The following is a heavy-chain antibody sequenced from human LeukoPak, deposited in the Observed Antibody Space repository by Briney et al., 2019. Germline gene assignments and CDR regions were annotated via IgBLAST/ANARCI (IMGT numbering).Heavy chain of an antibody. D-gene: IGHD6-13*01. J-gene: IGHJ6*02. CDR1: GFTFSSYV. Sequence: GRSLRLSCAASGFTFSSYVMHWVRQAPGKRLEWVAVIWYDGSNKYYADSVKGRFTISRDNSKNTLYLQMNSLRAEDTAVYYCAREKQQLVRFYYYYYGMDVWGQGTTVTVSS. CDR3: AREKQQLVRFYYYYYGMDV. V-gene: IGHV3-33*01. CDR2: IWYDGSNK.